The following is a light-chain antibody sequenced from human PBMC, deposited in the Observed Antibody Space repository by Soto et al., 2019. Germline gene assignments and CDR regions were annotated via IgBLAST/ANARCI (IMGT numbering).Light chain of an antibody. CDR2: GNT. CDR3: HSYDISLSGYV. J-gene: IGLJ1*01. CDR1: SSNIGAGYD. V-gene: IGLV1-40*01. Sequence: SVLTQPPSVSGAPGQRVTISCTGSSSNIGAGYDVHWYQQLPGTAPKLLIFGNTHRPSGVPDRFSGSKSGTSASLAITGLQPEDEADYYCHSYDISLSGYVFGPGTKVTVL.